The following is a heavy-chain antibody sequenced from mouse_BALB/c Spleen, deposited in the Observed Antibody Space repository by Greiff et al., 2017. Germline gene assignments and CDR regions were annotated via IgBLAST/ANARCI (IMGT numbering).Heavy chain of an antibody. CDR1: GYTFTSYW. J-gene: IGHJ3*01. CDR3: TSPHYYGSSYLAWFAY. Sequence: VQLQQSGTVLARPGASVKMSCKASGYTFTSYWMHWVKQRPGQGLEWIGAIYPGNSDTSYNQKFKGKAKLTAVTSTSTAYMELSSLTNEDSAVYYCTSPHYYGSSYLAWFAYWGQGTLVTVSA. V-gene: IGHV1-5*01. D-gene: IGHD1-1*01. CDR2: IYPGNSDT.